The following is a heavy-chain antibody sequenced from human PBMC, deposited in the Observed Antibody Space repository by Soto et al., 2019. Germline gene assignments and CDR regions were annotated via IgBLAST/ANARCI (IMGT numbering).Heavy chain of an antibody. V-gene: IGHV3-15*01. Sequence: PGGSLRLSCAASGFSFPNAWMTWVRQSPGKGLEWVGRIKTKTDGGTTDYAAPVKGRFTISRDDVEDTLYLQMNSLKTEDTAVYYCTTGATFYSSGWYYFHYWSQGTLVTVSS. CDR2: IKTKTDGGTT. CDR3: TTGATFYSSGWYYFHY. CDR1: GFSFPNAW. J-gene: IGHJ4*02. D-gene: IGHD6-25*01.